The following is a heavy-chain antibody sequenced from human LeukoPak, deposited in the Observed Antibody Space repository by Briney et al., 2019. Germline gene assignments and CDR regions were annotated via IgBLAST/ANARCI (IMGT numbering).Heavy chain of an antibody. J-gene: IGHJ5*02. V-gene: IGHV1-2*02. CDR3: TREARAGNWFDP. D-gene: IGHD5-12*01. CDR2: INPDSGGT. Sequence: ASVKLSCKASGYTFNDYYIHWVRQAPGQGLEWMGWINPDSGGTKYAQEFQGRVTMTRDTSIRTVYMELSRLTYDDTAVFYCTREARAGNWFDPWGQGTLVTVSS. CDR1: GYTFNDYY.